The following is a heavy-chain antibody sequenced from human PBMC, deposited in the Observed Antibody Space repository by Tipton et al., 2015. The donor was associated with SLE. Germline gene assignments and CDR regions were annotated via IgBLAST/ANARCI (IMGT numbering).Heavy chain of an antibody. Sequence: LRLSCTVSGGSISSYYWSWIRQPPGKGLEWIGYIYYRGSTNSNPSLKSRVTISVATSKNQFSLKLSSVTAADTAVYYCARVRGRGYFQHWGQGTLVTVSS. CDR2: IYYRGST. J-gene: IGHJ1*01. V-gene: IGHV4-59*01. CDR3: ARVRGRGYFQH. D-gene: IGHD3-10*01. CDR1: GGSISSYY.